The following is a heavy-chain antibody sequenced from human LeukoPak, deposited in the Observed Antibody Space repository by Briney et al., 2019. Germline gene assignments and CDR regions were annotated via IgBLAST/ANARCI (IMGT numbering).Heavy chain of an antibody. J-gene: IGHJ4*02. CDR1: GGSMGSSSYY. D-gene: IGHD6-19*01. CDR3: ARQSSSSGWYEFYY. Sequence: SETLSLTCTVSGGSMGSSSYYWGWIRQPPGKGLEWIGNIYYSGSTYYNPSLKSRVTISVDTSKNQFSLKLSSVTAADTAVYYCARQSSSSGWYEFYYWGQGTLVTVSS. CDR2: IYYSGST. V-gene: IGHV4-39*01.